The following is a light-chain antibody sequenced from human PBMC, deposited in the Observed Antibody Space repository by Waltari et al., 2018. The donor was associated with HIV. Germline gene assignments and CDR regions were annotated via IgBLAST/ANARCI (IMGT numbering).Light chain of an antibody. Sequence: SYELTQPSSVSVSPGQTARITCSGDVLAKKYARWFQQKPGQAPVLVIYKASERPSGLPERFSGSSSGTTVTLTISGAQVEDEAHYYCYSAADNELRVFGGGTKLTVL. CDR3: YSAADNELRV. CDR2: KAS. CDR1: VLAKKY. V-gene: IGLV3-27*01. J-gene: IGLJ3*02.